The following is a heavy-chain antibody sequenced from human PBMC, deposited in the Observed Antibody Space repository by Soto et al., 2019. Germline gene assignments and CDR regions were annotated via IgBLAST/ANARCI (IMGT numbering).Heavy chain of an antibody. CDR1: GFSLSTSGVG. CDR3: AHIYDSSGYSPY. D-gene: IGHD3-22*01. V-gene: IGHV2-5*02. CDR2: IYWDDDK. J-gene: IGHJ4*02. Sequence: QITLKESGPTLVKPTQTLTLTCTFSGFSLSTSGVGVGWIRQPPGKALEWLAVIYWDDDKRYSPSLKSRLTITKDTSKNQVVLTMPNMDPVDTATYYCAHIYDSSGYSPYWGQGTLVTVSS.